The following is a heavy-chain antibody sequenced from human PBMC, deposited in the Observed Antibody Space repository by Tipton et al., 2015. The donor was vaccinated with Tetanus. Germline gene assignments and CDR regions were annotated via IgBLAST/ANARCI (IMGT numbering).Heavy chain of an antibody. Sequence: TLSLTCTVSGGSMRSYYWSWIRQPPGKGLEWIGYIYYSGSTNYNSSLKSRVTIPVDTSKNQFSLKLSSVTAADTAVYYCARGYNGYDILTAYPHYFDSWGQGTLVTVSS. V-gene: IGHV4-59*01. CDR1: GGSMRSYY. D-gene: IGHD3-9*01. J-gene: IGHJ4*02. CDR3: ARGYNGYDILTAYPHYFDS. CDR2: IYYSGST.